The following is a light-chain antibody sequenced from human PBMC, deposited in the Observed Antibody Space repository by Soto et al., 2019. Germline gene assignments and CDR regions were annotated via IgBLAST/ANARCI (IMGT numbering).Light chain of an antibody. Sequence: DIQMTQSPSSLSASVGDRVSITCRASQSISTHLSWYQQKPGKAPKLLIYAASSLQSWVPSRFTCSGSGTDFTLTISSLQPEDLPTYYCQQSYTSWWTFGQGTKVEIK. J-gene: IGKJ1*01. CDR2: AAS. CDR1: QSISTH. CDR3: QQSYTSWWT. V-gene: IGKV1-39*01.